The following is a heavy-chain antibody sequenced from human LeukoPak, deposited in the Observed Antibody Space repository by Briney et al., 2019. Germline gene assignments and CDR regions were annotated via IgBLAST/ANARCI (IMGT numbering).Heavy chain of an antibody. J-gene: IGHJ4*02. CDR3: ARGDYCTNGVCFSDY. CDR1: GYTFTGYY. Sequence: ASVKVSCKASGYTFTGYYMHWVRQAPGQGLEWMGWINPNSGVTNYAQKFQGRVTMTRDTSISTAYMELSRLRSDDTAVYYCARGDYCTNGVCFSDYWGQGTLVTVPS. V-gene: IGHV1-2*02. D-gene: IGHD2-8*01. CDR2: INPNSGVT.